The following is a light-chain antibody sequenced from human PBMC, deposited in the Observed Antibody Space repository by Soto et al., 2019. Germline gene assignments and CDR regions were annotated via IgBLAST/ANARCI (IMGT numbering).Light chain of an antibody. V-gene: IGLV2-14*03. CDR3: GSYTTSSTLVL. J-gene: IGLJ2*01. CDR1: SSDIGGYNY. Sequence: QSALTQPASVSGSPGQSITISCTGTSSDIGGYNYVSWYQHHPGKAPKLIIYDVLSRPSGVSNRFSGSKSGNTASLTISGLQAEDEADCYCGSYTTSSTLVLFGGGTKLTVL. CDR2: DVL.